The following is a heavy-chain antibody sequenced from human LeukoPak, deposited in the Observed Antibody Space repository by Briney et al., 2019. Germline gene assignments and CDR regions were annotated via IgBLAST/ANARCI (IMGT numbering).Heavy chain of an antibody. CDR3: TRRRNYLSHFDY. Sequence: SETLSLTCTVSGGSISSSSYYWGWIRQPPGKGLEWIGSIYYSGNTYYNPSLKSRVTISVDTSKNQFSLKLSSVTAADTAVYYCTRRRNYLSHFDYWGQGTLVTVSS. CDR1: GGSISSSSYY. CDR2: IYYSGNT. J-gene: IGHJ4*02. V-gene: IGHV4-39*07. D-gene: IGHD1-7*01.